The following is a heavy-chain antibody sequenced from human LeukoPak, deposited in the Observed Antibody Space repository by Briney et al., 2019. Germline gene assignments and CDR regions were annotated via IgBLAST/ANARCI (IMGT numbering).Heavy chain of an antibody. V-gene: IGHV4-39*02. CDR3: AREPLTLGYCTNGVCYRGWFDP. D-gene: IGHD2-8*01. CDR1: GGSISSSSYY. CDR2: IYYSGST. Sequence: SETLSLTCTVSGGSISSSSYYWGWIRQPPGKGLEWIGSIYYSGSTYYNPSLKGRVTISVDTSKNQFSLKLSSVTAADTAVYYCAREPLTLGYCTNGVCYRGWFDPWGQGTLVTVSS. J-gene: IGHJ5*02.